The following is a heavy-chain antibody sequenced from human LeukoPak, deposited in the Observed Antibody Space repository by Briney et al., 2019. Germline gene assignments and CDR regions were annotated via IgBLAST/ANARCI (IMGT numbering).Heavy chain of an antibody. Sequence: GGSLRLSCAASGFTVSSNYMSWVRQAAGKGLEWVSVIYSGGSTYYADSVKGRFTISRDNSKNTLYLQMNSLRAEDTAVYYCAREADSSSWYNGGAFDIWGQGTMVTVSS. CDR3: AREADSSSWYNGGAFDI. V-gene: IGHV3-66*01. CDR2: IYSGGST. J-gene: IGHJ3*02. CDR1: GFTVSSNY. D-gene: IGHD6-13*01.